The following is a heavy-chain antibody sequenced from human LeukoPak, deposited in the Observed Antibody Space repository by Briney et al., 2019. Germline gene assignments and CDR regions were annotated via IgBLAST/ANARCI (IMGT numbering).Heavy chain of an antibody. V-gene: IGHV5-51*01. J-gene: IGHJ5*02. CDR3: ARQSITIFGVPRGWFDP. Sequence: GESLKISCKGSGYSFTNYWIGWVRQMPGKGLEWMGIIYPDDSNTKYSPSFQGLVTISADKSISTAYLQWSSLKASDTAMYYCARQSITIFGVPRGWFDPWGQGTLVTVSS. CDR1: GYSFTNYW. D-gene: IGHD3-3*01. CDR2: IYPDDSNT.